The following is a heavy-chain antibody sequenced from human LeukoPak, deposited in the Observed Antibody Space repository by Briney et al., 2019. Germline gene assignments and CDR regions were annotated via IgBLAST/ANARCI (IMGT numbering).Heavy chain of an antibody. CDR2: ISIGGDYT. Sequence: GGSLRLSYAASGFTFSGYAMSWVSQAPGKGLEWVSGISIGGDYTYYADSVQGRFTISRDNSKNTLFLQMSNLRAEGTAKYYCAKLHSATITADFDNWGQGSLVIVSS. J-gene: IGHJ4*02. V-gene: IGHV3-23*01. CDR1: GFTFSGYA. CDR3: AKLHSATITADFDN. D-gene: IGHD1-14*01.